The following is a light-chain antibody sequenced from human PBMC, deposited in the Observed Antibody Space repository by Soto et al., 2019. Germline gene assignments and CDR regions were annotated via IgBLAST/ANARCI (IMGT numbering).Light chain of an antibody. CDR2: DDD. CDR1: TSNIGSNH. V-gene: IGLV1-51*01. Sequence: QSVLTQPPSASGTPGQRVTISCSGSTSNIGSNHVYWYQQLPGTAPKLLIYDDDKRPSGIPDRFSGSKSGTSATLGITGLQTGDEADYFCGTWDSSLSGYVFGTGTKVTVL. J-gene: IGLJ1*01. CDR3: GTWDSSLSGYV.